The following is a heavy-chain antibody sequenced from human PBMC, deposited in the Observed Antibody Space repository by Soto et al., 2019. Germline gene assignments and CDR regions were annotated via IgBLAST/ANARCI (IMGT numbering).Heavy chain of an antibody. D-gene: IGHD5-18*01. CDR1: GGSISSYY. V-gene: IGHV4-59*01. J-gene: IGHJ4*02. Sequence: QVQLQESGPGLVKPSETLSLTCTVSGGSISSYYWSWIRQHPGKGLEWIGYIYYSGSTNYNPSLKSRVTISVDTSKNQFSLKLSSVTAADTAVYYCARTYSSGYSYGRFDYWGQGTLVTVSS. CDR3: ARTYSSGYSYGRFDY. CDR2: IYYSGST.